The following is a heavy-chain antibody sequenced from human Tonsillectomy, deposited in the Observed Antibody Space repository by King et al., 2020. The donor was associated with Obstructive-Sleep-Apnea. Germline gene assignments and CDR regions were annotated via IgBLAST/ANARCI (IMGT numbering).Heavy chain of an antibody. D-gene: IGHD4-23*01. CDR2: IYYSGGT. Sequence: QLQESGPGLVKPSETLSLTCTVSGGSISSSSYYWGWIRQPPGKGLEGIGSIYYSGGTYYNPALKSRFTITVETSKNQFSLKLGSVTAADTAVYYCARDPYYGGNRDYFDYWGQGTLVTVSS. CDR3: ARDPYYGGNRDYFDY. J-gene: IGHJ4*02. V-gene: IGHV4-39*07. CDR1: GGSISSSSYY.